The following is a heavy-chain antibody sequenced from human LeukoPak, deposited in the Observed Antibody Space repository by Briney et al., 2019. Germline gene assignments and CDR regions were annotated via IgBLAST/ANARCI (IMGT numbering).Heavy chain of an antibody. CDR3: ARSPDTVSHHFGY. Sequence: GGSLRLSCAASGFTVSSNYMSWVRQAPGKGLEWVSVIYSGGSTYYADSVKGRFTISRDNSKNTLYLQMNSLRAEDTAVYYCARSPDTVSHHFGYWGQGTLVTVSS. CDR2: IYSGGST. CDR1: GFTVSSNY. V-gene: IGHV3-53*01. J-gene: IGHJ4*02. D-gene: IGHD4-17*01.